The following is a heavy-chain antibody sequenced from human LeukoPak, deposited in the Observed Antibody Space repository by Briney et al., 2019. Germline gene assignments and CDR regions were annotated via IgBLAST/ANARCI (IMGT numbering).Heavy chain of an antibody. CDR1: GFTFSSYA. Sequence: GGSLRLSCAASGFTFSSYALSWVRQTPGKGLEWVSGISGSGGSTFYPDSVKGRFTISRDNSKNTLYLQMNSLRAEDTALYYCAKGGGHGCGTSRDHFGYWGQGTLVTVSS. J-gene: IGHJ4*02. V-gene: IGHV3-23*01. CDR3: AKGGGHGCGTSRDHFGY. CDR2: ISGSGGST. D-gene: IGHD2-15*01.